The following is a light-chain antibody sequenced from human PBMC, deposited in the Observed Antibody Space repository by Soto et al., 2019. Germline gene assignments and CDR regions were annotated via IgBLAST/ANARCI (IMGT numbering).Light chain of an antibody. CDR3: QSYDSNLSGFV. J-gene: IGLJ1*01. CDR2: SHR. Sequence: QSVLTQPPSVSGAPGQRVTISCTGSSSNVGAGFDVHWYQQFPGAAPKLLIYSHRNRPSGVPDRFSGSKSGTSASLAITGLQAEDEADYYCQSYDSNLSGFVFGTGTKVTVL. V-gene: IGLV1-40*01. CDR1: SSNVGAGFD.